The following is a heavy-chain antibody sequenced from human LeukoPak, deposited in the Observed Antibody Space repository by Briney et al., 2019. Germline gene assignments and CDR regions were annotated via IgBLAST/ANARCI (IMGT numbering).Heavy chain of an antibody. Sequence: GRYLRLSCAASGFTFFDYAMHWVRQAPGKGLESVSGISWNSGSIGYADSVKGRFTTSRDNAKNSLYLQMNSLRAEDTALYYSAKGYPRYYYYYGMDVWGQGTTVTVSS. D-gene: IGHD1-26*01. CDR3: AKGYPRYYYYYGMDV. CDR2: ISWNSGSI. V-gene: IGHV3-9*01. J-gene: IGHJ6*02. CDR1: GFTFFDYA.